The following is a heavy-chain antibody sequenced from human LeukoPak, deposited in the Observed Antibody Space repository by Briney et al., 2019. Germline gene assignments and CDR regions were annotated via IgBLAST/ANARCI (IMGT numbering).Heavy chain of an antibody. D-gene: IGHD6-13*01. J-gene: IGHJ2*01. CDR2: ISSSSSYI. Sequence: GGSLRLSCAASGFTFSSYSMNWVRQAPGKGLEWVSSISSSSSYIYYADSVKGRFTISRDNAKNSLYLQMNSLRAEDTAVYYCARYSSSYNWYFDLWGRGTLVTVSS. CDR3: ARYSSSYNWYFDL. CDR1: GFTFSSYS. V-gene: IGHV3-21*01.